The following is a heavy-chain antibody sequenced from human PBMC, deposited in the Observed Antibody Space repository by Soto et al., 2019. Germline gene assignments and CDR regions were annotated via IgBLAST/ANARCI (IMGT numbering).Heavy chain of an antibody. CDR2: IYRTGST. CDR1: GGSFTSNNW. D-gene: IGHD1-7*01. CDR3: ASRDPGTSVDY. V-gene: IGHV4-4*02. Sequence: LSLTCAVSGGSFTSNNWWTWVRQPPGQGLEWIGEIYRTGSTNYNPSLKSRVTISLDKSENQFFLKVTSLTAADTAVYYCASRDPGTSVDYWGQGTLVTVSS. J-gene: IGHJ4*02.